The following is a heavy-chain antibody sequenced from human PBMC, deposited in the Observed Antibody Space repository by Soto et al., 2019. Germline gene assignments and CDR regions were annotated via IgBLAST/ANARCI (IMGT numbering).Heavy chain of an antibody. Sequence: QVQLVESGGGVVQPGRSLRLSCAASGFTFNNYAMHWVRQAPGEGLEWVALISYDGNNKYYPDSVKGRFTISRDNSKNPLHLEMNSLRGEDTAVYYCARDMTTVTTCFDYWGQGTLVTVSS. CDR2: ISYDGNNK. J-gene: IGHJ4*02. CDR1: GFTFNNYA. CDR3: ARDMTTVTTCFDY. V-gene: IGHV3-30-3*01. D-gene: IGHD4-17*01.